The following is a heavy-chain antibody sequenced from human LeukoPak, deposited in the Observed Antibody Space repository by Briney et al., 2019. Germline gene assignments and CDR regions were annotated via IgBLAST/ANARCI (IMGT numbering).Heavy chain of an antibody. V-gene: IGHV3-33*01. J-gene: IGHJ4*02. D-gene: IGHD3-9*01. CDR2: IWYDGNNK. CDR1: GXTFSSYG. Sequence: TGRSLRLSCAASGXTFSSYGMHWVRQAPGKGLEWVAVIWYDGNNKYYADSVKGRFTISRDNSKNTLYLQMNSLRAEDTAVYYCARSTSSEYDIYHFDYWGQGTLVTVSS. CDR3: ARSTSSEYDIYHFDY.